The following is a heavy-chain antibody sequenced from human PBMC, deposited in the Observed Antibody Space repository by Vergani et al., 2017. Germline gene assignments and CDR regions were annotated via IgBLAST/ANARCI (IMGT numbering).Heavy chain of an antibody. CDR2: MNPNSTKT. V-gene: IGHV1-8*01. J-gene: IGHJ5*02. D-gene: IGHD3-22*01. CDR3: ASNEGKGYYYDSSGPNWFDP. CDR1: GYTFTNYD. Sequence: QVQLVQSGAEVKKPGASVKVSCKASGYTFTNYDINWVRQATGQGLEWMGWMNPNSTKTGYAQKFQGRVTMTRNTSISTAYMELSSLRSDDTAVYYCASNEGKGYYYDSSGPNWFDPWGQGTLVTVSS.